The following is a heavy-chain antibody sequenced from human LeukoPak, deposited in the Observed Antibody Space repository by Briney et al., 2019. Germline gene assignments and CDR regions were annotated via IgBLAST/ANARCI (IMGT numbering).Heavy chain of an antibody. Sequence: GGSLRLSCAASGFTFSGYWMSWVRQAPGKGLMWVSRINTDGSNTHYADSVKGRFTISRDNAKNTLYLQMNGLRVEDTAVYYCVVWGEDRSGHRFDFWGQGTLVTVSS. CDR3: VVWGEDRSGHRFDF. CDR2: INTDGSNT. CDR1: GFTFSGYW. V-gene: IGHV3-74*01. D-gene: IGHD3-22*01. J-gene: IGHJ4*02.